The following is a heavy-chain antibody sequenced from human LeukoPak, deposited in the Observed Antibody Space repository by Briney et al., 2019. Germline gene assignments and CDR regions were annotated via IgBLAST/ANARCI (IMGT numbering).Heavy chain of an antibody. Sequence: PGGSLRLSCAASGFTASDRYMCWVRQAPGKGPEWVSIMYDGGGTYYADSVKGRFTVSRDESKNTLYLQMNSLRVEDTAVYFCARDDYLSLWGQGTLVTVSS. CDR2: MYDGGGT. CDR1: GFTASDRY. J-gene: IGHJ4*02. CDR3: ARDDYLSL. D-gene: IGHD4-11*01. V-gene: IGHV3-53*01.